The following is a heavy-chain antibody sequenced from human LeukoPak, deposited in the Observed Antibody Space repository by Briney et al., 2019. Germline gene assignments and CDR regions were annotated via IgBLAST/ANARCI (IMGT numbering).Heavy chain of an antibody. J-gene: IGHJ4*02. V-gene: IGHV3-73*01. CDR1: GFTFSGSA. CDR3: TRPGIAVAGTNYFDY. D-gene: IGHD6-19*01. Sequence: GGSLRLSCAASGFTFSGSAMHWVRQASGKGLEWVGRIRSKANSYATAYAASVKGRFTISRDDSKNTAYLQVNSLKTEDTAVYYCTRPGIAVAGTNYFDYWGQGTLVTVSS. CDR2: IRSKANSYAT.